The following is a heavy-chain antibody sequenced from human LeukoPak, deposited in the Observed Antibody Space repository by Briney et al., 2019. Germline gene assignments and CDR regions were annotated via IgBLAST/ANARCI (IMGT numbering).Heavy chain of an antibody. CDR1: DGSISSSSYY. CDR2: IYYSGST. V-gene: IGHV4-39*01. CDR3: AKGTKDFYGSGNFYLSRDHFISR. Sequence: SETLSLTCTGSDGSISSSSYYWGWIRQSPGKRLEWIGSIYYSGSTYYNRALTSRVTISIDTSKNQFSLRLSSVTAADTAVYYCAKGTKDFYGSGNFYLSRDHFISRWGQGTLVTVSS. D-gene: IGHD3-10*01. J-gene: IGHJ4*02.